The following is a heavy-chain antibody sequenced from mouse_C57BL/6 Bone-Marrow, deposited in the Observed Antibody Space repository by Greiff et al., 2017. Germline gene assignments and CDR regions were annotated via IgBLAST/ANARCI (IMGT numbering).Heavy chain of an antibody. CDR2: INPSSGYT. V-gene: IGHV1-7*01. Sequence: VQLQQSGAELAKPGASVTLSCTASGYTFTSYWMHWVKQRPGQGLEWIGYINPSSGYTKYNQKFKDKATLTADKSSSTAYMQLSSLTYEDSAVYYCARFDDGYRFAYWGQGTLVTVSA. CDR1: GYTFTSYW. D-gene: IGHD2-3*01. J-gene: IGHJ3*01. CDR3: ARFDDGYRFAY.